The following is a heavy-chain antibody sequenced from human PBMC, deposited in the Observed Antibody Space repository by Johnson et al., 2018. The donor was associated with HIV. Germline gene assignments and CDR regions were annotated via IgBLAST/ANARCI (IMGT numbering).Heavy chain of an antibody. J-gene: IGHJ3*02. CDR1: GFSFSDSA. D-gene: IGHD6-13*01. CDR2: ISFDGSTI. Sequence: QVQLVESGGGVVQPGRSLRLSCAASGFSFSDSAMHWVRQAPGKGLEWVAVISFDGSTIYYANSVEGRFTISRDNSRDTLSLQMNSLRAEDTAVYYCAFEEPYSAAAGIDAFDIWGQGTMVTVSS. CDR3: AFEEPYSAAAGIDAFDI. V-gene: IGHV3-30-3*01.